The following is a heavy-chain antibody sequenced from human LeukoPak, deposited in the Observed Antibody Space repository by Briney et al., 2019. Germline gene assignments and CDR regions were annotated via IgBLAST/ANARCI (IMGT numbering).Heavy chain of an antibody. Sequence: SETLSLTCIVSGGSISSYYWSWVRQPAGKGLEWIGRIYTSGSTNYNPSLKNRVTMSVDTSKNQFSLKLSSVTAADTAVYYCARSGYSYGTSYYYYYYMDVWGKGTTVTVSS. J-gene: IGHJ6*03. CDR2: IYTSGST. V-gene: IGHV4-4*07. CDR1: GGSISSYY. CDR3: ARSGYSYGTSYYYYYYMDV. D-gene: IGHD5-18*01.